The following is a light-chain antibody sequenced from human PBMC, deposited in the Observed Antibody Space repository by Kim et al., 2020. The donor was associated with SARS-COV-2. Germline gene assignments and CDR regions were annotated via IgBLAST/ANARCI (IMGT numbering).Light chain of an antibody. CDR2: AAS. V-gene: IGKV1-13*02. CDR3: QQFNSFPLT. J-gene: IGKJ4*01. Sequence: AIQLTQSPSSLSASVGDRVTITCRASQGISSALAWYQQKPGKPPKLLIYAASSLDSGVPSRFSGSGSGTDFTLTISSLQPEDFASYYCQQFNSFPLTFGGGTKVDIK. CDR1: QGISSA.